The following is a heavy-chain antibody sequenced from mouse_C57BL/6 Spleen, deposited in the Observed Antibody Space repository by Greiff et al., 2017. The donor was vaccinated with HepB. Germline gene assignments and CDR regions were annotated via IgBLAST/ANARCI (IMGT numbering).Heavy chain of an antibody. CDR3: PTKNYFDY. CDR1: GFNIKDDY. J-gene: IGHJ2*01. V-gene: IGHV14-4*01. CDR2: IDPENGDT. Sequence: EVQLQQSGAELVRPGASVKLSCTASGFNIKDDYMHWVKQRPEQGLEWIGWIDPENGDTEYASKFQGKATITADTSSNTAYLQLSSLTSEDTAVYYCPTKNYFDYWGQGTTLTVSS.